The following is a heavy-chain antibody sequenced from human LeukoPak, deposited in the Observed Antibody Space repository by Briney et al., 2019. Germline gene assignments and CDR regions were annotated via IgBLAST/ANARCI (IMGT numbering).Heavy chain of an antibody. CDR1: RFTFSNYA. CDR3: ARVRYSDSSVLTRKRSYYFDY. J-gene: IGHJ4*02. Sequence: GSLRLSCAASRFTFSNYAMSWIRQPAGKGLESIGHISTSGSTNYNPSLKSRVTMSVDTSKNQFSLKLSSVTAADTAVYYCARVRYSDSSVLTRKRSYYFDYWGQGTLVTVSS. D-gene: IGHD3-22*01. V-gene: IGHV4-4*07. CDR2: ISTSGST.